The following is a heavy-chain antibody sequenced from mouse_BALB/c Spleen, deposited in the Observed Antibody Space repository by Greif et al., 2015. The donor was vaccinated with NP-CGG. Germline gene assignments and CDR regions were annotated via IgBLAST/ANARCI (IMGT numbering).Heavy chain of an antibody. Sequence: QVQLKESGPELVKPGASVRISRKASGYTFTSYYIHWVKQRPGQGLEWIGWIYPGNVNTKYNEKFKGKATLTADKSSSTAYMQLSSLTSEDSAVYLCAKIPYYYGSSYYAMDYWGQGTSVTVSS. D-gene: IGHD1-1*01. V-gene: IGHV1S56*01. CDR3: AKIPYYYGSSYYAMDY. CDR1: GYTFTSYY. J-gene: IGHJ4*01. CDR2: IYPGNVNT.